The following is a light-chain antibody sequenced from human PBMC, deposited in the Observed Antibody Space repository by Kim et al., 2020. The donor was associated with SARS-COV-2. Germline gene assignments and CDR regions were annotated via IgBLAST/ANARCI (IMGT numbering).Light chain of an antibody. CDR3: QQYYSSYT. V-gene: IGKV4-1*01. J-gene: IGKJ2*01. Sequence: DIVMTQSPDSLAVSLGERATINCKSSQSVLYSSNNKNYLAWYQQKPGQPPKLLIYWASTRESGVPDRFSGSGSGTDFTLTISSLQAEDVAVYYCQQYYSSYTFGQVNKLEI. CDR2: WAS. CDR1: QSVLYSSNNKNY.